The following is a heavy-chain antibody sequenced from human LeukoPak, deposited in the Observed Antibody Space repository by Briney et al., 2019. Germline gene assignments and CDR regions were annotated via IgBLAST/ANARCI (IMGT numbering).Heavy chain of an antibody. CDR2: IYYSGST. Sequence: SETLSLTCTVSGGSISSGGYYWSWIRQHPGKGLEWIGYIYYSGSTYYNPSLKSRVTISVDTSKNQFSLKLSSVTAADTAVYYCARGGNYDILTGYYRNYYYYGMDVWGQGTTVTVSS. D-gene: IGHD3-9*01. V-gene: IGHV4-31*03. J-gene: IGHJ6*02. CDR1: GGSISSGGYY. CDR3: ARGGNYDILTGYYRNYYYYGMDV.